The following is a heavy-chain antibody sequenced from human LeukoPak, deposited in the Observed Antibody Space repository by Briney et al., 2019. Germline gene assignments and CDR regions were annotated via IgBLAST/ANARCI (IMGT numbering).Heavy chain of an antibody. CDR2: IYYSGST. Sequence: SETLSLTCTVSGGSISSSSYHWGWIRQPPGKGLEWIGSIYYSGSTYYNPSLKSRVTISVDTSKNQFSLKLSSVTAADTAVYYCARELVDTAMAYYMDVWGKGTTVTVSS. CDR3: ARELVDTAMAYYMDV. CDR1: GGSISSSSYH. V-gene: IGHV4-39*07. J-gene: IGHJ6*03. D-gene: IGHD5-18*01.